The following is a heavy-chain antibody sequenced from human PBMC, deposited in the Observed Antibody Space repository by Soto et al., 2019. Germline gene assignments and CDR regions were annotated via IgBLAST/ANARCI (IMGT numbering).Heavy chain of an antibody. Sequence: ASVKVCCKASGDTFTSYGMSWARQAPGQGLEWMGWISAYNGNTNCAQKLQGRVTMTTDTSTSTAYMELRSLRSDDTAVYYCARDKGDSSGWYFLYYYGMDVWGQGTTVTVS. CDR3: ARDKGDSSGWYFLYYYGMDV. D-gene: IGHD6-19*01. J-gene: IGHJ6*02. CDR2: ISAYNGNT. CDR1: GDTFTSYG. V-gene: IGHV1-18*01.